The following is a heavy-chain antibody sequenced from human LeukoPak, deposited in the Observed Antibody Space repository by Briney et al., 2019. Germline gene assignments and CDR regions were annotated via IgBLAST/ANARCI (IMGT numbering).Heavy chain of an antibody. CDR3: ARAPGEGWFDP. J-gene: IGHJ5*02. Sequence: GGSLRLSCAASGFTFRSYWMSWVRQAPGKGLEWVASIKQDGSEEYYVDSVKGRFTISRDNAKNSLYLQMNSLRAEDTALYYCARAPGEGWFDPWGQGTLVTVSS. V-gene: IGHV3-7*01. CDR2: IKQDGSEE. D-gene: IGHD4-17*01. CDR1: GFTFRSYW.